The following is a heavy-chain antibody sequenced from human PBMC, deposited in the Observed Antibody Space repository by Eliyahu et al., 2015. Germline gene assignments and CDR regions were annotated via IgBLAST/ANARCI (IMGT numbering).Heavy chain of an antibody. J-gene: IGHJ6*02. V-gene: IGHV3-49*04. D-gene: IGHD5/OR15-5a*01. CDR2: IRSKAYGGTT. CDR1: GFTFGDYA. CDR3: TRDVSIGLGYDGMDV. Sequence: EVQLVESGGGLVQPGRSLRLSCTASGFTFGDYAMSWVRQAPGKGLEWVGFIRSKAYGGTTEYAASVKGRFTISRDDSKSIAYLQMNSLKTEDTAVYYCTRDVSIGLGYDGMDVWGQGTTVTVSS.